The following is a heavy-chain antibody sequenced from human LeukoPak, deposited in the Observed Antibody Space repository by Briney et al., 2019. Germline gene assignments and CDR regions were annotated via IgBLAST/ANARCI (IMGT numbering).Heavy chain of an antibody. D-gene: IGHD2-2*01. J-gene: IGHJ6*02. V-gene: IGHV3-33*01. CDR2: IWYDGSNK. CDR1: GFTFSSYG. CDR3: ARDIVVVPAAMRFGYYYYGMDV. Sequence: PGRSLRLSCAASGFTFSSYGMHWVRQAPGKGLEWVAVIWYDGSNKYYADSVKGRFTISRDNSKNTLYLQMNSLRAEDTAVYYCARDIVVVPAAMRFGYYYYGMDVWAKGPRSPSP.